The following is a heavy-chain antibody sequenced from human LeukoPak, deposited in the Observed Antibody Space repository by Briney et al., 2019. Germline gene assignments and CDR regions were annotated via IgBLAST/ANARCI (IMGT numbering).Heavy chain of an antibody. CDR3: ASFGSSSTSGGWVDP. CDR2: INNSSSYT. J-gene: IGHJ5*02. V-gene: IGHV3-11*06. D-gene: IGHD2-2*01. Sequence: GGSLRLSCASSGFTYSDYYMSWIRQAPGRGLEWVSYINNSSSYTNYADSVKGRFTIPRGNVKNSLYLQKNRLRAEDTAVYYCASFGSSSTSGGWVDPWGQGTLVTVPS. CDR1: GFTYSDYY.